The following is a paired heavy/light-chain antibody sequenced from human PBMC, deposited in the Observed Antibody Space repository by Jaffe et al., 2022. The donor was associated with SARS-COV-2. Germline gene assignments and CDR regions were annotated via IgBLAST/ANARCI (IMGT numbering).Heavy chain of an antibody. V-gene: IGHV4-34*01. CDR1: GGSFSGYY. CDR2: INHSGST. D-gene: IGHD6-13*01. J-gene: IGHJ4*02. Sequence: QVQLQQWGAGLLKPSETLSLTCAVYGGSFSGYYWSWIRQPPGKGLEWIGEINHSGSTNYNPSLKSRVTISVDTSKNQFSLKLSSVTAADTAVYYCARGLPSIAAAGPEGFDYWGQGTLVTVSS. CDR3: ARGLPSIAAAGPEGFDY.
Light chain of an antibody. J-gene: IGLJ2*01. V-gene: IGLV1-44*01. Sequence: QSVLTQPPSASGTPGQRVTISCSGSSSNIGSNTVNWYQQLPGTAPKLLIYSNNQRPSGVPDRFSGSKSGTSASLAISGLQSEDEADYYCAAWDDSLNGHVVFGGGTKLTVL. CDR1: SSNIGSNT. CDR3: AAWDDSLNGHVV. CDR2: SNN.